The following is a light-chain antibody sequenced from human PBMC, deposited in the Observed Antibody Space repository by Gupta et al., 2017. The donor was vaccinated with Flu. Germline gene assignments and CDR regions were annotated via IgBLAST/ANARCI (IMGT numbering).Light chain of an antibody. CDR1: HNINSY. CDR2: GAS. CDR3: QQGYLVPYT. J-gene: IGKJ2*01. Sequence: DIQMTQSPSSLSASVGDRVTITCRASHNINSYLNWYRHKPGKAPELLIHGASSLQSGVPSRFSGGGSGPDFTLTINSLQPEDFATYYCQQGYLVPYTFGQGTKVEVK. V-gene: IGKV1-39*01.